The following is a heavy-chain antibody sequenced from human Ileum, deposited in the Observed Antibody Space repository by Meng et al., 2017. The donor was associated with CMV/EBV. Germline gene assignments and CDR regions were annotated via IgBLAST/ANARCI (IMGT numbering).Heavy chain of an antibody. J-gene: IGHJ4*02. CDR3: EFGLSSSSPSDY. V-gene: IGHV3-43*01. CDR1: RFTFNAFT. CDR2: ISWKGRST. D-gene: IGHD6-6*01. Sequence: SCAASRFTFNAFTMHWLRTAPQKGLEWVSAISWKGRSTCNEDYVKGRFTSASNTRKNSLYMEMVRLRTQDSDLSYCEFGLSSSSPSDYWGQGTLVTVSS.